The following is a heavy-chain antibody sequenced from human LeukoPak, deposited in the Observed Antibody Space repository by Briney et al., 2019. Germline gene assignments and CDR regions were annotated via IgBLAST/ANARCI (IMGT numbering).Heavy chain of an antibody. J-gene: IGHJ4*02. CDR3: AKGGVVVTAQRFDY. D-gene: IGHD2-21*02. V-gene: IGHV3-53*01. CDR2: IYSGGST. CDR1: GFTVSSNY. Sequence: GGSLRLSCAASGFTVSSNYMSWVRQAPGKGLEWVSVIYSGGSTYYADSVKGRFTISRDNSKNTLYLQMNSLRAEDTAVYYCAKGGVVVTAQRFDYWGQGTLVTVSS.